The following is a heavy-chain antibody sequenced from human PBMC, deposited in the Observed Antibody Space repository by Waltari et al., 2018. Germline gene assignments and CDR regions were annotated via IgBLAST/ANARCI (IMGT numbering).Heavy chain of an antibody. D-gene: IGHD1-7*01. CDR3: ARGLLSGTTDYFYHYMDV. CDR1: GDTVDFTRFV. Sequence: QVELVQSGAEVKKPGSSVQVSCKVSGDTVDFTRFVMTWVRQAPGQGLEWMGGIVPVVGSATYARKFQGRVTITADESTNTAYMELSSLRSEDTALYYCARGLLSGTTDYFYHYMDVWGKGTTVTISS. CDR2: IVPVVGSA. J-gene: IGHJ6*03. V-gene: IGHV1-69*12.